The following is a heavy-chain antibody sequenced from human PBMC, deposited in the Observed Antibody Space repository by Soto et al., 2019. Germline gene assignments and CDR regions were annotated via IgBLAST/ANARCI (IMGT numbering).Heavy chain of an antibody. D-gene: IGHD2-8*02. V-gene: IGHV5-51*01. CDR2: INPDESDT. CDR1: RYSFTNYW. Sequence: PGESLKISCETSRYSFTNYWSGWLRPMPGRCLALMGIINPDESDTRHSLSFHGQATLSVDKSINTAYLQWSGLKSSDTAMYYCSRLRLFNLSYCTVTNCRAGGFDLWGQGTLVTVSS. CDR3: SRLRLFNLSYCTVTNCRAGGFDL. J-gene: IGHJ5*02.